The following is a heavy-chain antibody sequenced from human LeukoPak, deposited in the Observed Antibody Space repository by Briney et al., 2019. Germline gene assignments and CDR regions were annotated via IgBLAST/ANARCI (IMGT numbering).Heavy chain of an antibody. Sequence: GGSLRLSCVASGFSLSSFWMNWARQAPGKGLEWVASIKKDGSEKHYVDSVKARFTISRDNAKNSLYLEMNSLRAEDTAVYYCARARPSYCGGDCPSRDAFDIWGQGTMVTVSS. D-gene: IGHD2-21*02. V-gene: IGHV3-7*03. CDR2: IKKDGSEK. CDR1: GFSLSSFW. CDR3: ARARPSYCGGDCPSRDAFDI. J-gene: IGHJ3*02.